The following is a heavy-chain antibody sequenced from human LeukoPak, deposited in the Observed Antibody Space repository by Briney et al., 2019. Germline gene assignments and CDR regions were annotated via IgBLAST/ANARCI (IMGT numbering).Heavy chain of an antibody. Sequence: GGSLTLSCAASGFTVSSNYMSWVRQAPGKGLEWVSVIYSGGSTYYADSVKGRFTISRDNSKNTLYLQMNSLRAEDTAVYYCARTRYSSSFDDYWGQGTLVTVSS. CDR1: GFTVSSNY. J-gene: IGHJ4*02. D-gene: IGHD6-13*01. V-gene: IGHV3-53*01. CDR3: ARTRYSSSFDDY. CDR2: IYSGGST.